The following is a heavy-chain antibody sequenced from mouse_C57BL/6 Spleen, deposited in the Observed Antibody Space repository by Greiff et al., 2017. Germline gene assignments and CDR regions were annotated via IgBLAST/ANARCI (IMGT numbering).Heavy chain of an antibody. V-gene: IGHV1-26*01. D-gene: IGHD1-1*01. Sequence: EVQLQQSGPELVKPGASVKISCKASGYTFTDYYMNWVKQSHGKSLEWIGDINPNNGGTSYNQKFKGKATLTVDKSSTTAYMELRSLTSEDSAVYYCARWGYYGSSYGWGQGTTLTVSS. CDR3: ARWGYYGSSYG. J-gene: IGHJ2*01. CDR1: GYTFTDYY. CDR2: INPNNGGT.